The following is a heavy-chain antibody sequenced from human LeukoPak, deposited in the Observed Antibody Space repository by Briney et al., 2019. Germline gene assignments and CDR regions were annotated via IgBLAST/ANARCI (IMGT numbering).Heavy chain of an antibody. J-gene: IGHJ4*02. D-gene: IGHD2-2*01. V-gene: IGHV1-18*01. CDR1: GYTFSNYG. CDR3: ARTCSGSSCYVIY. CDR2: ISGYNGNT. Sequence: ASVKVSCKASGYTFSNYGITWVRHAPGQGLEWMGWISGYNGNTNYAQKFQGRVTMTTETSTSTAYMELRSLRSDDTAVYYCARTCSGSSCYVIYWGQGTLLTVSS.